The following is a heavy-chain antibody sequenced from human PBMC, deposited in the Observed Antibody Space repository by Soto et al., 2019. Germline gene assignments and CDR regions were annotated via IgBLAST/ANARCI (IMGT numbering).Heavy chain of an antibody. D-gene: IGHD1-26*01. V-gene: IGHV2-5*02. Sequence: QITLKESGPTVVRPTQTLTLTCTFSGFSLSTSGVGVAWIRQPTGKALECLALIFCDDDKRYSPSLMTRLSVTKDPSKSLGVPPMTNGDTMDTATYYSAHLGQHFSASQPLDFWGSGARVIVSS. J-gene: IGHJ4*02. CDR3: AHLGQHFSASQPLDF. CDR2: IFCDDDK. CDR1: GFSLSTSGVG.